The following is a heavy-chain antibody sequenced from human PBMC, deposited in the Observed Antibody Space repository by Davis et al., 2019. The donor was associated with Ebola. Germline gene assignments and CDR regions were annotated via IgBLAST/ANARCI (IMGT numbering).Heavy chain of an antibody. CDR2: IWYDGSNT. CDR3: AKDYDFWSGYYLFDY. V-gene: IGHV3-33*06. Sequence: GGSLRLSCAGSGFIFSSFGMHWVRQAPGKGLEWVAMIWYDGSNTYYADSVKGRFTISRDNSKNTLYLQMNSLRAEDTAVYYCAKDYDFWSGYYLFDYWGQGTLVTVSS. CDR1: GFIFSSFG. J-gene: IGHJ4*02. D-gene: IGHD3-3*01.